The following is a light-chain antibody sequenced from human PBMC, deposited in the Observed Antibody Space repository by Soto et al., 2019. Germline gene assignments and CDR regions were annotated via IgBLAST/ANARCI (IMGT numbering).Light chain of an antibody. J-gene: IGKJ5*01. CDR1: QTIDSW. Sequence: DIHMTQSPSTLSASVGDRVTITCRASQTIDSWLAWYQQRPGKPPNLLIYKASTLASGVPSRFSGSGSGTEFTLTISSLQPDDFATYYCQQYNSYSYTFGQGTRLEIK. CDR3: QQYNSYSYT. CDR2: KAS. V-gene: IGKV1-5*03.